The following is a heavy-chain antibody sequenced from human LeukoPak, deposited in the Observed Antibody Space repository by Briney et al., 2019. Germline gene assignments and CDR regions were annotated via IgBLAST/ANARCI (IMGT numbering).Heavy chain of an antibody. CDR2: ISAYNGNT. Sequence: ASVKVSCKASGYTFTSYGISWVRQAPGQGLEWMGWISAYNGNTNYAQKFQGRVTITRDTSASTAYMELRSLRSDDTAVYYCARDARIAAAGTCGYWGQGTLVTVSS. V-gene: IGHV1-18*01. CDR1: GYTFTSYG. CDR3: ARDARIAAAGTCGY. J-gene: IGHJ4*02. D-gene: IGHD6-13*01.